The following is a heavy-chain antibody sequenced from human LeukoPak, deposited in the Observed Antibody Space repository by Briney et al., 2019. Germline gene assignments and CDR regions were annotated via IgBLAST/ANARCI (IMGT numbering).Heavy chain of an antibody. CDR3: ARKGAFVDY. D-gene: IGHD4/OR15-4a*01. Sequence: GGSLRLSCAASGFTFSNYKMNWVRQAPGKGLEWVSYISSSGSTIYYADSVKGRLTISRDNAKNSLYLQMNSLRAEDTAVYYCARKGAFVDYWGEGTLVTVSS. V-gene: IGHV3-48*03. CDR1: GFTFSNYK. CDR2: ISSSGSTI. J-gene: IGHJ4*02.